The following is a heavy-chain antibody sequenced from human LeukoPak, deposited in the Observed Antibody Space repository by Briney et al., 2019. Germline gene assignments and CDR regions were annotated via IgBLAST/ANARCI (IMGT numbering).Heavy chain of an antibody. J-gene: IGHJ6*03. CDR3: ARDRCASSPRKYYFYMDV. CDR2: VQNSGST. Sequence: PSETLSLTCTVSGGSVTAHYWTWVRQPPGKELEWIGYVQNSGSTSYNPSLRSRVSMSVEASKNQILLTMKSVTAADTAVYFCARDRCASSPRKYYFYMDVWGRGTTVAVS. CDR1: GGSVTAHY. V-gene: IGHV4-59*02. D-gene: IGHD6-6*01.